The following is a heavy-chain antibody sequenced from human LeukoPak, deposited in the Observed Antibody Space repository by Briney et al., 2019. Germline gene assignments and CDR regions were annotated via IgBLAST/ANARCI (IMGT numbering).Heavy chain of an antibody. CDR1: GFTFSNYA. D-gene: IGHD2-8*01. CDR2: ISYDGTDK. CDR3: VRPTILTVYDRGFDY. Sequence: GGSLRLSCAASGFTFSNYAMHWVRQAPGKGLEWVAVISYDGTDKYYADSVKGRFTISRDSSKNTLYLQMNSLRVEDTSVYYCVRPTILTVYDRGFDYWGQGTLVTVSS. J-gene: IGHJ4*02. V-gene: IGHV3-30-3*01.